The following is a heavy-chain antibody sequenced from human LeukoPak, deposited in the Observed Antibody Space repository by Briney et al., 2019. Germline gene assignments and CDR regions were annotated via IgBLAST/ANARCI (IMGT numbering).Heavy chain of an antibody. D-gene: IGHD6-6*01. CDR3: ARDRGPHSSSPNSGAFDI. CDR1: GFTFSDYY. V-gene: IGHV3-11*04. Sequence: GRSLRLSCAASGFTFSDYYVSWIRQAPGKGLEWVSYISSGGSTIYYADSVKGRFTISRDNAKNSLYLQMNSLRAEDTAVYYCARDRGPHSSSPNSGAFDIWGQGTMVTVSS. CDR2: ISSGGSTI. J-gene: IGHJ3*02.